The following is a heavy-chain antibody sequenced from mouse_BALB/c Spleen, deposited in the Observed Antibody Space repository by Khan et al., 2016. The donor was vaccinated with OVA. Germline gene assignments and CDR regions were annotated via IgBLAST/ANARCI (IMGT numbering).Heavy chain of an antibody. CDR1: GYSFTTYY. CDR2: IDPFSGST. Sequence: EVQLQQSGPELMKPGASVKISCKASGYSFTTYYIHWVMQSHGTSLEWIGYIDPFSGSTTYNQKFKGKATLTVDKSSSTAYIHLSNLTSEDSAVYYWTRHGVVAWFTYWGQGTLVTVSA. V-gene: IGHV1S135*01. CDR3: TRHGVVAWFTY. J-gene: IGHJ3*01. D-gene: IGHD1-1*02.